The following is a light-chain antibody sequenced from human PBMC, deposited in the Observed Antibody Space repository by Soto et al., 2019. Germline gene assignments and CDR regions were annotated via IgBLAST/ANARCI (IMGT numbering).Light chain of an antibody. CDR1: QSINTW. Sequence: DIQMTQSPSTLAASVGDRVSITCRASQSINTWVAWYQQKPGKAPRFLIYQASSLQSGVPSRFSGSGSGTEFTLTISNLQPDDFALYYCQQYGDSPFTFGPGTRVD. CDR3: QQYGDSPFT. CDR2: QAS. J-gene: IGKJ3*01. V-gene: IGKV1-5*03.